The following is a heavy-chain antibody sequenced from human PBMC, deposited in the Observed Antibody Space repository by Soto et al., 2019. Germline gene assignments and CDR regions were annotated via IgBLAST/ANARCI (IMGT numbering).Heavy chain of an antibody. V-gene: IGHV4-4*02. Sequence: SETLSLTCAVSSGSISSSNWWSWVRQPPGKGLEWIGEIYHSGSTNYNPSLKSRVTISVDKSKNQFSLKLSSVTAADTAVYYCARDHGSGTGNYFDYWGQGTLVTVPS. J-gene: IGHJ4*02. D-gene: IGHD3-10*01. CDR2: IYHSGST. CDR3: ARDHGSGTGNYFDY. CDR1: SGSISSSNW.